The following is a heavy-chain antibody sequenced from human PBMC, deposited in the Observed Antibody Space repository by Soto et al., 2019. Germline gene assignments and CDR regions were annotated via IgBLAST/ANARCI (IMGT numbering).Heavy chain of an antibody. Sequence: QVQLVESGGGVIQPGRSLRLSCAASGFTFSSYAMHWVRQAPGKGLEWVAVISSDGSNKYYADSVKGRFTISRDNSKNPLYLQMNSLRAEDTAVYYCASPRLSSDGTTPIDYWGQGTLVTVSS. D-gene: IGHD1-1*01. J-gene: IGHJ4*02. CDR2: ISSDGSNK. CDR3: ASPRLSSDGTTPIDY. V-gene: IGHV3-30-3*01. CDR1: GFTFSSYA.